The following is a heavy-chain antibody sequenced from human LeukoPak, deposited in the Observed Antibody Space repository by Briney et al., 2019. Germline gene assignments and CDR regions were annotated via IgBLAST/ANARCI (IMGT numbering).Heavy chain of an antibody. Sequence: PGGSLRLSCAAPGFTFSNYDMRWVRQAPGKGLEWVSGISGTDGSTSYVDSVKGRFTISRDNSKNTLYLQMNSLRAEDTAVYYCVRRMRSGSCFDYWGQGTLLTVSS. CDR1: GFTFSNYD. V-gene: IGHV3-23*01. CDR3: VRRMRSGSCFDY. J-gene: IGHJ4*02. D-gene: IGHD3-3*01. CDR2: ISGTDGST.